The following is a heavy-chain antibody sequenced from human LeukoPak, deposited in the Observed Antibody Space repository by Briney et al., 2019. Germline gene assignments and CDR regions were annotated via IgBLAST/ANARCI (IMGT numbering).Heavy chain of an antibody. V-gene: IGHV1-69*05. CDR2: IIPIFGTA. CDR1: GGTFSSYA. D-gene: IGHD3-22*01. Sequence: VASVKVSCKASGGTFSSYAISWVRQALGQGLEWMGRIIPIFGTANYAQKFQGRVTITTDESTSTAYMELSSLRSEDTAVYYCASPTGVVVLWGQGTLVTVSS. CDR3: ASPTGVVVL. J-gene: IGHJ4*02.